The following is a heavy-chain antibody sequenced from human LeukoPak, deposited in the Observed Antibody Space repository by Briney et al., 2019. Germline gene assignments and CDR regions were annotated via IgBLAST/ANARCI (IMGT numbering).Heavy chain of an antibody. CDR1: GYSLGKNYY. CDR2: IYGRAST. J-gene: IGHJ4*02. D-gene: IGHD3-3*01. CDR3: ARYDSRGSASTKFDY. V-gene: IGHV4-38-2*01. Sequence: SETLSLTCAVSGYSLGKNYYWGWIRQSPGKGLEWIGRIYGRASTSYNPCLMNRVTMSVDTSKNHFSLQLTSVTAADTAVYYCARYDSRGSASTKFDYWGPGIQVTVSS.